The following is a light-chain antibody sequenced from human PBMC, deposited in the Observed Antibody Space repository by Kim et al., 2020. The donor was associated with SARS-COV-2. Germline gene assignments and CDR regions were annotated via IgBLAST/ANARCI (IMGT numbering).Light chain of an antibody. V-gene: IGKV1-5*01. CDR2: KAS. CDR3: QQYDADSYT. J-gene: IGKJ2*01. CDR1: QNIGEW. Sequence: SVGDRVTRTCRASQNIGEWLAWFQQKPGKAPQLLISKASTLESGVPLRFSGSGSGTEFTLTISSLQPDDFATYYCQQYDADSYTFGQGTKLEI.